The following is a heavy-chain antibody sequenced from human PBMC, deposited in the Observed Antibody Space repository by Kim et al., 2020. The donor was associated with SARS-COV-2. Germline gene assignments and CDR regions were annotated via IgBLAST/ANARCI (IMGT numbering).Heavy chain of an antibody. V-gene: IGHV3-48*02. Sequence: RFTNSRDNAKNSLYLQMNSLRDEDTAVYYCARDPGVVPAAKYYYYGMDVWGQGTTVTVSS. J-gene: IGHJ6*02. CDR3: ARDPGVVPAAKYYYYGMDV. D-gene: IGHD2-2*01.